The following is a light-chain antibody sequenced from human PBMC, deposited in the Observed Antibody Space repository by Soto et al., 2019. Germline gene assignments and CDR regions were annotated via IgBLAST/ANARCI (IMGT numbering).Light chain of an antibody. CDR1: QSVSSTY. J-gene: IGKJ1*01. CDR3: QQYGSSPQT. Sequence: EIVLTQSPGTLSLSPGERATLSCRASQSVSSTYLAWYQQKPGQAPRLLIYGASSRATGIPDRFSGSGSGRDIHLTISGLEPEDFTVYYCQQYGSSPQTFGQGNKGEIK. CDR2: GAS. V-gene: IGKV3-20*01.